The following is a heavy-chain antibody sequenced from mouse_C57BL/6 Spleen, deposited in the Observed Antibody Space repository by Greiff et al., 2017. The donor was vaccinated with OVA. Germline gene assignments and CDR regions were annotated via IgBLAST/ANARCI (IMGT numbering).Heavy chain of an antibody. V-gene: IGHV1-42*01. J-gene: IGHJ2*01. CDR3: ARSNYGSRYFDY. Sequence: EVQLQQSGPELVKPGASVKISCKASGYSFTGYYMNWVKQSPETSLEWIGEINPSTGGTNYNQKFKAKATLTVDKSSSTAYMQLKSLTSEDSAVYYCARSNYGSRYFDYWGQGTTLTVSS. D-gene: IGHD1-1*01. CDR1: GYSFTGYY. CDR2: INPSTGGT.